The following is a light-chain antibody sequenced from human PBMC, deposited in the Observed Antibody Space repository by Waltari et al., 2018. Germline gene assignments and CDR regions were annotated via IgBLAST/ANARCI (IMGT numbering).Light chain of an antibody. CDR2: DVS. J-gene: IGLJ2*01. Sequence: QSALTQPASVSGSPGQSITISCTGTSSAVGGYNFVSWYQQHPGKAPNLMIYDVSNRPSGVSNRFSGSKSGNTASLTISGLQAEDEADYYCSSYTSSSTYVVFGGGTNLTVL. V-gene: IGLV2-14*03. CDR1: SSAVGGYNF. CDR3: SSYTSSSTYVV.